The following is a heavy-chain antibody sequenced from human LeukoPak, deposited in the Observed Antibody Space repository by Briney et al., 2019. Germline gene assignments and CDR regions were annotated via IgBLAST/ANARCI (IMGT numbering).Heavy chain of an antibody. CDR2: IYSANT. CDR3: ARNGEGYDDRFDC. CDR1: GFTVSSNS. D-gene: IGHD5-12*01. V-gene: IGHV3-53*01. J-gene: IGHJ4*02. Sequence: GGSLRLSCTVSGFTVSSNSMSWVRQAPGKGLEWVSFIYSANTHYSDSVKGRFTISRDNSKNTLYLQMNSLRAEDTAVYYCARNGEGYDDRFDCWGQGTLVTVSS.